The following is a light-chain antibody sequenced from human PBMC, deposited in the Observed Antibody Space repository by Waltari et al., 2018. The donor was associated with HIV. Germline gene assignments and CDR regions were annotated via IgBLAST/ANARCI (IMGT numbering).Light chain of an antibody. J-gene: IGKJ2*01. CDR2: DAS. CDR3: QQYNSYPVT. V-gene: IGKV1-9*01. Sequence: DIQLTQSPSFLSASVGDRVTITCRASQGIRNSLAWYQQKPGKAPKLLIYDASTLESGVPSRFSGSGSGTEFTLTISSLQPEDFATYYCQQYNSYPVTFGEGTKLEIK. CDR1: QGIRNS.